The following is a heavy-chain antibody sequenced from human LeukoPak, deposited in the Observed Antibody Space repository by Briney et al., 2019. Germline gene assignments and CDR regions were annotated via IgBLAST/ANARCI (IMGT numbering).Heavy chain of an antibody. V-gene: IGHV1-69*05. CDR2: IVPIFGTA. CDR3: ARSEITMVRGVIRTTKYYMDV. Sequence: GASVKVSCKASGGTFSSYSLSWVRQAPGQGLGWMGGIVPIFGTADYAQKFQGRATITTDDAASTVYLELTGLTSDDTAVYYCARSEITMVRGVIRTTKYYMDVWGKGTTVAVSS. J-gene: IGHJ6*03. D-gene: IGHD3-10*01. CDR1: GGTFSSYS.